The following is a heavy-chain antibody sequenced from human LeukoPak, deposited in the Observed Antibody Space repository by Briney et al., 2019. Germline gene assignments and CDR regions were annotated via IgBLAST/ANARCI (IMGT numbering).Heavy chain of an antibody. Sequence: PSETLSLTCAVSGGSISSGGYSWSWIRQPPGKGLEWIGYIYHSGSTYYNPPLKSRVTISVDRSKNQFSLKLSSVTAADTPVYYCARVLSGYDSSGAIDYWGQGTLVTVSS. CDR3: ARVLSGYDSSGAIDY. D-gene: IGHD3-22*01. V-gene: IGHV4-30-2*01. CDR2: IYHSGST. J-gene: IGHJ4*02. CDR1: GGSISSGGYS.